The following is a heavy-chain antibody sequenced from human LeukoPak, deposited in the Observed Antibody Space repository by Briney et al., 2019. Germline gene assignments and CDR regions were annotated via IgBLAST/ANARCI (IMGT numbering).Heavy chain of an antibody. D-gene: IGHD1-26*01. CDR3: ATCIVGATGDMDAFDI. Sequence: ASVKVSCKVSGYTLTELSTHWVRQAPGKGLEWMGGFDPEDGETIYAQKFQGRVTMTEDTSTDTAYMELSSLRSEDTAVYYCATCIVGATGDMDAFDIWGQGTMVTVSS. V-gene: IGHV1-24*01. CDR1: GYTLTELS. J-gene: IGHJ3*02. CDR2: FDPEDGET.